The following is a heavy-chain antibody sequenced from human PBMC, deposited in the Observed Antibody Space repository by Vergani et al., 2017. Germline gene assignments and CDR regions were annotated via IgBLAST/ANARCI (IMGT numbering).Heavy chain of an antibody. Sequence: EVQLVESGGGLVKPGGSLRLSCAASGFTFSSYSMNWVRQAPGKGLEWVSSISSSSSYIYYADSVKGRFTISRDNAKNSLYLQMNSLRAEDTAVYYCARDYYDFWSGYPTLYYYYYMDVWGKGP. CDR3: ARDYYDFWSGYPTLYYYYYMDV. CDR2: ISSSSSYI. D-gene: IGHD3-3*01. CDR1: GFTFSSYS. J-gene: IGHJ6*03. V-gene: IGHV3-21*01.